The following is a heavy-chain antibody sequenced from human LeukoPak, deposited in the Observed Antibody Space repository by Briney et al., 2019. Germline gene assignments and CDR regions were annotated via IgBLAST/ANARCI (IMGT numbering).Heavy chain of an antibody. CDR2: IGADGSYI. CDR3: ARVSPGGNSFDY. Sequence: GGSLRLSCAASGFTFSSHNMNWVRQAPMKGLEWVSSIGADGSYIYYADSVQGRFTISRDNAKNSLYLQMNSLRAEDTAVYYCARVSPGGNSFDYWGQGTLVTVSS. D-gene: IGHD4-23*01. J-gene: IGHJ4*02. V-gene: IGHV3-21*04. CDR1: GFTFSSHN.